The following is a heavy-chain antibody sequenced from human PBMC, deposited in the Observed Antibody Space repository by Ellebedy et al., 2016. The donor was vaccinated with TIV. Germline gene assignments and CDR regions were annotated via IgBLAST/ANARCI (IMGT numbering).Heavy chain of an antibody. J-gene: IGHJ6*02. V-gene: IGHV1-8*02. Sequence: ASVKVSCXASGGTFSSYAISWVRQATGQGLEWMGWMNPNSGNTGYAQKFQGRVTMTRNTSISTAYMELSSLRSEDTAVYYCARVVATINWGDYYYGMDVWGQGTTVTVSS. D-gene: IGHD5-12*01. CDR1: GGTFSSYA. CDR2: MNPNSGNT. CDR3: ARVVATINWGDYYYGMDV.